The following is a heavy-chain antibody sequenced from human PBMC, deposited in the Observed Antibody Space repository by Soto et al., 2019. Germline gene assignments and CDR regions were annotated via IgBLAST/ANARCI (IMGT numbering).Heavy chain of an antibody. CDR1: GGSISSYY. J-gene: IGHJ4*02. V-gene: IGHV4-59*01. D-gene: IGHD3-3*01. Sequence: PSETLSLTCTVSGGSISSYYWSWIRQPPGKGLEWIGYIYYSGSTNYNPSLKSRVTISVDTSKNQFSLKLSSVTAADTAVYYCARGPASYDFWSGPDGYYFDYWGQGTLVTVSS. CDR2: IYYSGST. CDR3: ARGPASYDFWSGPDGYYFDY.